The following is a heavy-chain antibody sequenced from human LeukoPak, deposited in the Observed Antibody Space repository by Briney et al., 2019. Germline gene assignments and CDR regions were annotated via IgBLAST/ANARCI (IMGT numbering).Heavy chain of an antibody. D-gene: IGHD6-6*01. CDR3: AKDVTFSPYSSSPRALGYMDV. CDR1: GITFSNYI. V-gene: IGHV3-21*01. CDR2: ISSSSSYI. J-gene: IGHJ6*03. Sequence: GGSLRLSCAASGITFSNYIMNWVRRAPGKGLEWVSSISSSSSYIYYADSVKGRFTISRDNSKNTLYLQMNSLRAEDTAVYYCAKDVTFSPYSSSPRALGYMDVWGKGTTVTVSS.